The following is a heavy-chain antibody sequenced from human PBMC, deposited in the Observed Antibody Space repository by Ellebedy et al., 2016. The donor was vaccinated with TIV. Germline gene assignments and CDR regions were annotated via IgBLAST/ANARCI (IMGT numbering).Heavy chain of an antibody. D-gene: IGHD1-1*01. CDR3: AKDRRERGDTTKWYFDL. V-gene: IGHV3-23*01. CDR2: ISGSGDST. J-gene: IGHJ2*01. CDR1: GFTFNSYA. Sequence: GGSLRLSCAASGFTFNSYAMSWVRQAPGKGLEWVSTISGSGDSTYYADSVRGRFTISRDNSKNTLYLQVNSPRAEDTAVYYCAKDRRERGDTTKWYFDLWGRGTLITVSS.